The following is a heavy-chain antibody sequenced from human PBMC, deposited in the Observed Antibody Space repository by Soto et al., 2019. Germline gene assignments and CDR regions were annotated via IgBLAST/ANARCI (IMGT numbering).Heavy chain of an antibody. CDR3: AKDRLGGNFDY. CDR1: GFTFNNYA. CDR2: ISGTGGST. Sequence: EVQLLDCGGGLVQPGGSLRLSCAASGFTFNNYAMNWVRQAPGKGLEWVATISGTGGSTYYADSVKGRFTISRDNSKNTLYLQMNSLRVEDTAVYYCAKDRLGGNFDYRGQGTQVTVSS. J-gene: IGHJ4*02. V-gene: IGHV3-23*01.